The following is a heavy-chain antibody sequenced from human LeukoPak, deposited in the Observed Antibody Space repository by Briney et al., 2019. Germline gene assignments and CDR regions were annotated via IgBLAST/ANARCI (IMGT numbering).Heavy chain of an antibody. Sequence: PGGSLRLSCAASGFTFSSYGMHWVRQAPGKGLEWVAFIRYDGSNKYYADSVKGRLTISRDNSKNTLYLQMNSLRAEDTAVYYCAKDPRYCSSTSCYRPHWYFDLWGRGTLVTVSS. J-gene: IGHJ2*01. V-gene: IGHV3-30*02. CDR3: AKDPRYCSSTSCYRPHWYFDL. CDR1: GFTFSSYG. CDR2: IRYDGSNK. D-gene: IGHD2-2*01.